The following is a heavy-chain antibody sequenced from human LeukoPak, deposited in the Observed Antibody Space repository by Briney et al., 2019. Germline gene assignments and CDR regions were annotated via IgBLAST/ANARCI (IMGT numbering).Heavy chain of an antibody. CDR3: ARVSGYDWESFYDY. CDR1: GGSFSSSDYY. J-gene: IGHJ4*02. CDR2: IYYSGST. V-gene: IGHV4-61*08. D-gene: IGHD5-12*01. Sequence: SETLSLTCTVSGGSFSSSDYYWGWIRQPPGKGLEWIGYIYYSGSTDYNPSLKSRLTISVDTSNNQFSLKLSSVTAADTAVYYCARVSGYDWESFYDYWGQGTLVTVSS.